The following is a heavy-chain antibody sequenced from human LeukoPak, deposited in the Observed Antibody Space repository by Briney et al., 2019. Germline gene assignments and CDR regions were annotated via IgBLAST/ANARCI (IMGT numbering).Heavy chain of an antibody. CDR2: ISYDGSSK. CDR3: AKDRQGAGDGSFDY. D-gene: IGHD1-26*01. CDR1: GFTFSSYG. V-gene: IGHV3-30*18. Sequence: GGSLRLSCAASGFTFSSYGMHWVRQAPGKGLEWVAVISYDGSSKYYADPVKGRFTISRDNPKNTLYLQMNSLRTEDTAVYYCAKDRQGAGDGSFDYWGQGTLVTVSS. J-gene: IGHJ4*02.